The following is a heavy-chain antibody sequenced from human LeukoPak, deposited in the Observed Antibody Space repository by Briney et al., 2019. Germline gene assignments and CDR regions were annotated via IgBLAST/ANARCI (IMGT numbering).Heavy chain of an antibody. D-gene: IGHD5-24*01. CDR3: ASLVEMATNNVPLAFDY. Sequence: KPSETLSLTCTVSGGSISSSSYYWGWIRQPPGKGLEWIGSIYYSGSTYYNPSLKSRVTISVDTSKNQFSLELSSVTAADTAVYYCASLVEMATNNVPLAFDYWGQGTLVTVSS. V-gene: IGHV4-39*01. CDR2: IYYSGST. CDR1: GGSISSSSYY. J-gene: IGHJ4*02.